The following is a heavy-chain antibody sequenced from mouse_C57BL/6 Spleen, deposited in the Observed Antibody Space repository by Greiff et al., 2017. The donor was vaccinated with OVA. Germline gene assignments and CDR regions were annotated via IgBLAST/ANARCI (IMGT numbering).Heavy chain of an antibody. CDR3: ARVYYDSRYAMDY. V-gene: IGHV1-69*01. CDR2: IDPSDSYT. CDR1: GYTFTSYW. Sequence: QVQLQQPGAELVMPGASVKLSCKASGYTFTSYWMHWVKQRPGQGLEWIGEIDPSDSYTNYNQKFKGKSTLTVDKSSSTAYMQLSSLTSEDSAVYYCARVYYDSRYAMDYWGQGTSVTVSS. J-gene: IGHJ4*01. D-gene: IGHD2-4*01.